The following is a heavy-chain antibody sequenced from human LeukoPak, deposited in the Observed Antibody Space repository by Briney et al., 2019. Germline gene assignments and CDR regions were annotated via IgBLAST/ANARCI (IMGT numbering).Heavy chain of an antibody. D-gene: IGHD2-15*01. V-gene: IGHV1-18*01. CDR2: ISAYNGNT. CDR3: ARDRLLGKNNWFDP. J-gene: IGHJ5*02. CDR1: GYTFTSYG. Sequence: ASVKVSCKASGYTFTSYGISWVRQAPGQGLEWMRWISAYNGNTNYAQKLQGRVTMTTDTSTSTAYMELRSLRSDDTAVYYCARDRLLGKNNWFDPWGQGTLVTVSS.